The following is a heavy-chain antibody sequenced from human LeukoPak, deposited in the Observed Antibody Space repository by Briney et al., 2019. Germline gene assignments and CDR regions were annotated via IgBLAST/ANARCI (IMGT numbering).Heavy chain of an antibody. Sequence: GGPLRLSCAASGFTFSSYAMSWVRQAPGKGLEWVSAISGSGGSTYYADSVKGRFTISRDNSKNTLYLQMNSLRAEDTAVYYCAKDSSGYDFPSSPDYWGQGTLVTVSS. CDR2: ISGSGGST. CDR3: AKDSSGYDFPSSPDY. D-gene: IGHD5-12*01. J-gene: IGHJ4*02. CDR1: GFTFSSYA. V-gene: IGHV3-23*01.